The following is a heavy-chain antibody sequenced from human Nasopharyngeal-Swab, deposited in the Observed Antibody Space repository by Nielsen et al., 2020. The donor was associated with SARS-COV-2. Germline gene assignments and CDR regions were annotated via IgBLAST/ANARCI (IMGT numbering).Heavy chain of an antibody. Sequence: WVRQAPGQGLEWMGRINPNSGGTNYAQKFQGRVTMTRVTSISTAYMELSRLRSDDTAVYYCARNDSSGYGSWGQGTLVTVSS. V-gene: IGHV1-2*06. CDR2: INPNSGGT. CDR3: ARNDSSGYGS. D-gene: IGHD3-22*01. J-gene: IGHJ5*02.